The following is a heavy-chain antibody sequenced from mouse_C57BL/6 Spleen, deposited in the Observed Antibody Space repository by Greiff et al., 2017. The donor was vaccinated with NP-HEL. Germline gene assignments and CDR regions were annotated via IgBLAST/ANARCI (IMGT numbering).Heavy chain of an antibody. D-gene: IGHD2-4*01. CDR3: ARSRDYEGDFDY. J-gene: IGHJ2*01. CDR2: ISSGSSTI. V-gene: IGHV5-17*01. CDR1: GFTFSDYG. Sequence: EVKLMESGGGLVKPGGSLKLSCAASGFTFSDYGMHWVRQAPEKGLEWVAYISSGSSTIYYADTVKGRFTISRDNAKNTLFRQMTSLRSEDTAMYYCARSRDYEGDFDYWGQGTTLTVSS.